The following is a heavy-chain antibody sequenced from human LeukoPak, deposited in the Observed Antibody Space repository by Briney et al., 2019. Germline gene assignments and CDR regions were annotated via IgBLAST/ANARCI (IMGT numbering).Heavy chain of an antibody. J-gene: IGHJ5*02. CDR1: GYTFTGYS. CDR2: INPNSGGT. D-gene: IGHD2-2*01. CDR3: ARGKAYCSSTSCRRSYNWFDP. V-gene: IGHV1-2*02. Sequence: ASVKVYCKASGYTFTGYSMHWVRQAPGQGLEWMGWINPNSGGTNYAQKFQGRVTMTRDTSISTAYMELSRLRSDDTAVYYCARGKAYCSSTSCRRSYNWFDPWGQGTLVTVSS.